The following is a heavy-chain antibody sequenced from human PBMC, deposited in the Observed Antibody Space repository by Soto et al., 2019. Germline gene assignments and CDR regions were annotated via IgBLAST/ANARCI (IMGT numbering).Heavy chain of an antibody. V-gene: IGHV4-39*01. CDR3: SRLLYDRSGYYYFDY. Sequence: QLQLQESGPGLVRPSETLSLTCSVSGDSIIRTSYYWGWIRQPPGKGLEWLGSIYYSGRVYDNPSLKSRVTMSIDTSKKQFSLKLYSVTAADTAVYYCSRLLYDRSGYYYFDYWGQGTLVTVSS. J-gene: IGHJ4*02. CDR1: GDSIIRTSYY. D-gene: IGHD3-22*01. CDR2: IYYSGRV.